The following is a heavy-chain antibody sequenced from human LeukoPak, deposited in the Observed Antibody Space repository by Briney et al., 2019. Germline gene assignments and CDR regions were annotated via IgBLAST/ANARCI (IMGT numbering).Heavy chain of an antibody. J-gene: IGHJ4*02. Sequence: GGSLRLSCVASGFPLSSYWMTWIRQAPGKGLEWVANIKQDGSKKSYVDSVKGRFTISRDNAKNSLYLQMNSLRAEDTAIYYCTRVGYIDEGIDYWGQGTLVTVSS. D-gene: IGHD5-24*01. CDR1: GFPLSSYW. V-gene: IGHV3-7*04. CDR3: TRVGYIDEGIDY. CDR2: IKQDGSKK.